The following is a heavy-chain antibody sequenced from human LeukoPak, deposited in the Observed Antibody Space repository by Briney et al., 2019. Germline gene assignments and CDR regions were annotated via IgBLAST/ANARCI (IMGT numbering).Heavy chain of an antibody. Sequence: PSETLSLTCAVYGGSFSGYYWSWIRQPPGKGLEWIGYIYYSGSTNYNPSLKSRVTISVDTSKNQFSLKLSSVTAADTAVYYCARSSRGYSYGPYYFDYWGQGTLVTVSS. D-gene: IGHD5-18*01. CDR1: GGSFSGYY. CDR3: ARSSRGYSYGPYYFDY. CDR2: IYYSGST. V-gene: IGHV4-59*01. J-gene: IGHJ4*02.